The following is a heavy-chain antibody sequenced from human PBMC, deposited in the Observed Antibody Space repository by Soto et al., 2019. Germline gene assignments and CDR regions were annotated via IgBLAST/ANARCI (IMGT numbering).Heavy chain of an antibody. CDR1: GFTFSDYW. D-gene: IGHD3-10*01. CDR2: INSDGTTT. CDR3: ARPGNSAGVNWFDP. Sequence: EVQLVESGGGLVQPGASLRLSCAASGFTFSDYWMHWVRQAPGKGLVWVSRINSDGTTTDYADSVKGRFTISRDNAKNTLYLQMNSLRAEDTAVYYCARPGNSAGVNWFDPWGQGTLVAVSS. J-gene: IGHJ5*02. V-gene: IGHV3-74*01.